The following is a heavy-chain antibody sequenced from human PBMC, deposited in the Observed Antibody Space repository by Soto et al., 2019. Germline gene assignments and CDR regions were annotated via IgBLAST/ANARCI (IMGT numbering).Heavy chain of an antibody. D-gene: IGHD6-13*01. V-gene: IGHV5-51*01. CDR3: ARHRYDPPPIAAAGTDNYYYYYYMDV. Sequence: PGESLKISCKGSGYSFTSYWIGWVRQMPGKGLEWMGIIYPGDSDTRYSPSFQGQVTISADKSISTAYLQWSSLKASDTAMYYCARHRYDPPPIAAAGTDNYYYYYYMDVWGKGTTVTVSS. J-gene: IGHJ6*03. CDR1: GYSFTSYW. CDR2: IYPGDSDT.